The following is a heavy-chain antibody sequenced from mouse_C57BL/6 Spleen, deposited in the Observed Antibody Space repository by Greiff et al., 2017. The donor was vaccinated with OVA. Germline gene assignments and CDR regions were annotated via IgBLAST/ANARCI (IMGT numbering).Heavy chain of an antibody. CDR1: GYTFTSYW. D-gene: IGHD2-10*01. V-gene: IGHV1-55*01. Sequence: QVQLQQPGAELVKPGASVKMSCKASGYTFTSYWITWVKQRPGQGLEWIGDIYPGSGSTNYNEKFKSKATLTVDKSSSTAYMQLSSLTSDDTAVYNCARPYHATYAMDYWGQGTSVTVSS. J-gene: IGHJ4*01. CDR3: ARPYHATYAMDY. CDR2: IYPGSGST.